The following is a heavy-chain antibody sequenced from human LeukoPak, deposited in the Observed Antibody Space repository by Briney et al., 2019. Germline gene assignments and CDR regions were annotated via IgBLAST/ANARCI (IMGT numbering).Heavy chain of an antibody. V-gene: IGHV3-53*01. Sequence: PGGSLRLSCAASGFTVSSNYMSWVRQAPGKGLEWVSVISNSGGSTYYADSVKGRFTISRDNSKNTLYLQMNSLTAEDTAIYYCAKQVLGVWFGELVSHRVGAFDYWGQGSVVTVSS. CDR3: AKQVLGVWFGELVSHRVGAFDY. J-gene: IGHJ4*02. D-gene: IGHD3-10*01. CDR1: GFTVSSNY. CDR2: ISNSGGST.